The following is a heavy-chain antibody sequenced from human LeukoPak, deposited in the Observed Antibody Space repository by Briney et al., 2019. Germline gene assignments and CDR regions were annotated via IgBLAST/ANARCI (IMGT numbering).Heavy chain of an antibody. CDR1: GGSISGYY. CDR3: ARTMSSSHTVYGMDV. J-gene: IGHJ6*02. D-gene: IGHD1-14*01. V-gene: IGHV4-59*04. Sequence: SETLSLTCIVSGGSISGYYWSWIRQPPGKGLEWIGYIYYSGSIYYNPSLKSRVTMSVDTSKNQFSLKLSSVTAVDTAVYYCARTMSSSHTVYGMDVWGQGTTVTVSS. CDR2: IYYSGSI.